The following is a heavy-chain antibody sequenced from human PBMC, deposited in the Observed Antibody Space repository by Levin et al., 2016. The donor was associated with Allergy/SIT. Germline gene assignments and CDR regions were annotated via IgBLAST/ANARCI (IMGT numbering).Heavy chain of an antibody. J-gene: IGHJ4*02. CDR1: GFSFSTYG. CDR3: AKDLAYVGAFDY. V-gene: IGHV3-30*18. CDR2: ISSDGSDK. D-gene: IGHD1-26*01. Sequence: GESLKISCAASGFSFSTYGMHWVRQAPGKGLEWVAVISSDGSDKYYGEPVKGRFTISRDNSKYTLYLQMNSLRAEDTALYYCAKDLAYVGAFDYWGQGSLVTVSS.